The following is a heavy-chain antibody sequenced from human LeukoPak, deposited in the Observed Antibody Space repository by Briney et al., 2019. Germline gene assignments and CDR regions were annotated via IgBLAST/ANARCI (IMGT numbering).Heavy chain of an antibody. J-gene: IGHJ5*02. V-gene: IGHV3-21*01. D-gene: IGHD6-13*01. CDR2: ISSSSSYI. CDR3: ARDLMGAAAAKADWFDP. Sequence: GGSVTLSCAASGFTFSSYSMNWVRQAPGKGLEWVSSISSSSSYIYYADSVKGRFTISRDNAKNSLYLQMNSLRAEDTAVYYCARDLMGAAAAKADWFDPWGQGTLVTVSS. CDR1: GFTFSSYS.